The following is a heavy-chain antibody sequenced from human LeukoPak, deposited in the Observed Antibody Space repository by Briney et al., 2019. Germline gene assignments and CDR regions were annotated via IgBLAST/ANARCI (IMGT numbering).Heavy chain of an antibody. CDR2: IYTSGST. V-gene: IGHV4-4*07. CDR1: GGSISSYS. D-gene: IGHD4-11*01. Sequence: KPSETLSLTCTVSGGSISSYSWSWIRQPAGKGLEWIGRIYTSGSTNYNPSLKSRVTMSVDTSKNQFSLKLSSVTAADTAVYYCARERLFYYSNYLFDYWGQGTLVTVSS. J-gene: IGHJ4*02. CDR3: ARERLFYYSNYLFDY.